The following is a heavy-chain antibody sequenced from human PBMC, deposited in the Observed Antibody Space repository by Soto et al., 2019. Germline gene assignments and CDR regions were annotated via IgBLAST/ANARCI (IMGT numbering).Heavy chain of an antibody. CDR3: ARDGSSSSWYMNAFDI. J-gene: IGHJ3*02. V-gene: IGHV3-33*01. CDR1: GFTFSSYG. D-gene: IGHD6-13*01. Sequence: GGSLRLSCAASGFTFSSYGMHWVRQAPGKGLEWAAVIWYDGSNKYYADSVKGRFTISRDNSKNTLYLQMNSLRAEDTAVYYCARDGSSSSWYMNAFDIWGQGTMVTVSS. CDR2: IWYDGSNK.